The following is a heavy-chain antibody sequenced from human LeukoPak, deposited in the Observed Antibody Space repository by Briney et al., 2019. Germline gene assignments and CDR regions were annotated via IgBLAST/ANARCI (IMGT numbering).Heavy chain of an antibody. CDR1: GGSISSYY. CDR2: IYYSGST. D-gene: IGHD3-3*01. CDR3: ASIGLIREFWSGSSY. J-gene: IGHJ4*02. V-gene: IGHV4-59*01. Sequence: SETLSLTCTVSGGSISSYYWSWIRQPPGKGLEWIGYIYYSGSTNYNPSLRSRVTISVDTSQNQFSLKLSAVTTADTAVYYCASIGLIREFWSGSSYWGQGTLVTVSS.